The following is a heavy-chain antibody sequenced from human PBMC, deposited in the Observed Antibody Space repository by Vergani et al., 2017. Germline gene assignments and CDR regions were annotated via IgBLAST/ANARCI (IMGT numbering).Heavy chain of an antibody. Sequence: VQLLESGGGLVQPGGSLRLSCAASGFTFSDYYMSWIRQAPGKGLEWVSYISSSGSTIYYADSVKGRFTISRDNAKNSLYLQMNSLRAEDTAVYYCARAPPQYTAMVHYWGQGTLVTVSS. V-gene: IGHV3-11*01. CDR1: GFTFSDYY. CDR2: ISSSGSTI. J-gene: IGHJ4*02. CDR3: ARAPPQYTAMVHY. D-gene: IGHD5-18*01.